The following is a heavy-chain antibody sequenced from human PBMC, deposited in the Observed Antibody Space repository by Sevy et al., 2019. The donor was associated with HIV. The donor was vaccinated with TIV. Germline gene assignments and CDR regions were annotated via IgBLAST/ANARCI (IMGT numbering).Heavy chain of an antibody. CDR2: ISGSGGST. V-gene: IGHV3-23*01. Sequence: GGSLRLSCAASEFIFISYAMSWVRQAPGKGLEWVSSISGSGGSTYYADSVKGRFTVSRDNSKNMLYLQMNGLRAEDTAVYYCAKEELSGFYWGQGTLVTVSS. J-gene: IGHJ4*02. CDR3: AKEELSGFY. CDR1: EFIFISYA. D-gene: IGHD6-19*01.